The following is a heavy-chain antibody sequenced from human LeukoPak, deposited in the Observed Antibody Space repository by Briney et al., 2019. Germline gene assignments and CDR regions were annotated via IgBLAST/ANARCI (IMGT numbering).Heavy chain of an antibody. CDR1: GFTFSSYS. Sequence: GGSLRLSCAASGFTFSSYSMNWVRQAPGKGLEGVSSISSSSSYIYYADSVKGRFTISRDNAKNSLYLQMDSLRAEDTAVYYCARDASRAYCGGDCYLSGSRPGYEYFQHWGQGTLVTVSS. V-gene: IGHV3-21*01. J-gene: IGHJ1*01. CDR2: ISSSSSYI. D-gene: IGHD2-21*02. CDR3: ARDASRAYCGGDCYLSGSRPGYEYFQH.